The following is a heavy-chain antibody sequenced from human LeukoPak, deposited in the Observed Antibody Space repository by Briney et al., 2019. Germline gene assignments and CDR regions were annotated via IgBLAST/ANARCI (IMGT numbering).Heavy chain of an antibody. J-gene: IGHJ4*02. CDR1: GGSISSYY. V-gene: IGHV4-59*01. CDR3: ARGNYYDSSGYYLDY. Sequence: PSETLSLTCTVSGGSISSYYWSWIRQPPGKGLEWIGYLYYSGSTNYNPSLKSRVTISVDTSKNQFSLKLSSVTAADTAVYYCARGNYYDSSGYYLDYWGQGTLVTVSS. CDR2: LYYSGST. D-gene: IGHD3-22*01.